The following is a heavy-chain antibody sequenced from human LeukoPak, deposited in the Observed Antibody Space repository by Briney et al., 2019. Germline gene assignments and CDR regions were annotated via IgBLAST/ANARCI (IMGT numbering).Heavy chain of an antibody. Sequence: SETLSLTCSVSGGSISSGNYYWGWIRQPPGKGLEWIASIDYAGNTYYNPSLKRRVTISVDTSKNHFSLKLKSVTAADTTVYYCARRSKTYTGTYQMPFDYWGQGTLVAVSS. V-gene: IGHV4-39*02. J-gene: IGHJ4*02. D-gene: IGHD1-26*01. CDR2: IDYAGNT. CDR3: ARRSKTYTGTYQMPFDY. CDR1: GGSISSGNYY.